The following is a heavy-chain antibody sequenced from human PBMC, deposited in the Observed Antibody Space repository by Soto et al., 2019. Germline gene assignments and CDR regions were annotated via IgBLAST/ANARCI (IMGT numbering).Heavy chain of an antibody. V-gene: IGHV3-23*01. D-gene: IGHD3-10*01. CDR3: AKDAVAYNGEWDWFDL. J-gene: IGHJ5*02. Sequence: EGQLLESGGGLVQPGGSLRLSCVASGFSFKNFAMTWVRQAPEKGLEWVSAIGGSGSSANYADSVKGRFTVSRDDSKSTLYLQMSGLRIDDTALYHCAKDAVAYNGEWDWFDLWGQGTLVTVSS. CDR2: IGGSGSSA. CDR1: GFSFKNFA.